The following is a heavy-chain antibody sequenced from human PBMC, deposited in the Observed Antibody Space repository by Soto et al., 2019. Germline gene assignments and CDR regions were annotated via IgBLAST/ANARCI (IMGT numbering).Heavy chain of an antibody. CDR2: IYYSGCT. D-gene: IGHD3-16*01. CDR3: ARVGGINWFDP. J-gene: IGHJ5*02. V-gene: IGHV4-31*03. Sequence: QVQLQESGPGLVKHSQTLSLTCTVSGGSISSGGYYWSWIRQHPGKGLEWIGYIYYSGCTYYNPSLKSRRTISVDTSKNQVSLQLSSVTAADTAVYYFARVGGINWFDPWGQGTLVTVSS. CDR1: GGSISSGGYY.